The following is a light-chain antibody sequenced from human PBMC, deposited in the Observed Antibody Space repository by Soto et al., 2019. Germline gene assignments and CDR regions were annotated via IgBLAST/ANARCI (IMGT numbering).Light chain of an antibody. CDR2: DAS. V-gene: IGKV3-15*01. Sequence: ILMTQSPATLSVSPGERATLSCRASQSVSNNLAWYQQKPGQAPRLLIYDASTRATGIPARFSGSASGTEFTLTISGLQPEDFAVYYCPQYNNWPPWTFGQGTKVEIK. CDR3: PQYNNWPPWT. CDR1: QSVSNN. J-gene: IGKJ1*01.